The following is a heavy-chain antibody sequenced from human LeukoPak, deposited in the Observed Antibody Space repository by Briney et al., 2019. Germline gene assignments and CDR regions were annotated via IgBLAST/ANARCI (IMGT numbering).Heavy chain of an antibody. D-gene: IGHD6-13*01. V-gene: IGHV3-7*01. Sequence: GGSLRLSCAASGFTFGNYWMTWVRQAPGKGLEWVANIKPDGSEEYYADSVKGRFTISRDNARTLLYLQMAGLRAEDTAIYYCAINTVSAAGDSWGQGTLVTVSS. CDR1: GFTFGNYW. CDR2: IKPDGSEE. CDR3: AINTVSAAGDS. J-gene: IGHJ4*02.